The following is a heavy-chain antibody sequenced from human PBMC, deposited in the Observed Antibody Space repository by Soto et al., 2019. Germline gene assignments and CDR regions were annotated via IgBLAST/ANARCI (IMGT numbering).Heavy chain of an antibody. Sequence: GGSLRLSCAASGFTVSSNYMSWVRQAPGKGLEWVSVIYSGGSTYYADSVKGRFTISRDNSKNTLYLQMNSLRAEDTAVYYCARDNYDFWSGYYIGWFDPWGQGTLVTVSS. V-gene: IGHV3-66*01. CDR2: IYSGGST. CDR3: ARDNYDFWSGYYIGWFDP. D-gene: IGHD3-3*01. J-gene: IGHJ5*02. CDR1: GFTVSSNY.